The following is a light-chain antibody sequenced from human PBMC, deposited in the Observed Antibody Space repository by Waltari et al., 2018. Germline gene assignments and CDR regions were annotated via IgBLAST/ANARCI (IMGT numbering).Light chain of an antibody. Sequence: EIVLTQSPGTLSLSPGERVTLSCRASQSVSSSYLAWYQQKPGQAPRLLIYGASSRATGIPDGFSGSGSGTDFTLTISRLEPEDFAVYYCQQYGSSLWTFGQGTKVEIK. J-gene: IGKJ1*01. CDR2: GAS. CDR3: QQYGSSLWT. CDR1: QSVSSSY. V-gene: IGKV3-20*01.